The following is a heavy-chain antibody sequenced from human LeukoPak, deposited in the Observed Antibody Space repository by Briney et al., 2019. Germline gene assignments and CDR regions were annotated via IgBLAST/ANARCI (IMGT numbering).Heavy chain of an antibody. CDR3: ARETTVTSSFDY. J-gene: IGHJ4*02. D-gene: IGHD4-17*01. CDR2: ISSSSSYI. V-gene: IGHV3-21*01. CDR1: GFTFSSYS. Sequence: PGGSLRLSCAASGFTFSSYSMNWVRQAPGEGLEWVSSISSSSSYIYYADSVKGRFTISRDNAKNSLYLQMNSLRAEDTAVYYCARETTVTSSFDYWGQGTLVTVSS.